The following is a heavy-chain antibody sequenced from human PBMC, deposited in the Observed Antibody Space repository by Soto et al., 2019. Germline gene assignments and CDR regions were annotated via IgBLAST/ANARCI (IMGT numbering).Heavy chain of an antibody. J-gene: IGHJ4*02. CDR3: ARDVIEEVDGPRGYFDY. CDR1: GFTFSSYG. V-gene: IGHV3-33*01. CDR2: IWYDGSNK. Sequence: PGGSLRLSCAASGFTFSSYGMHWVRQAPGKGLEWVAVIWYDGSNKYYADSVKGRFTISRDNSKNTLYLQMNSLRAEDTAVYYCARDVIEEVDGPRGYFDYWGQGTLVTVSS. D-gene: IGHD6-19*01.